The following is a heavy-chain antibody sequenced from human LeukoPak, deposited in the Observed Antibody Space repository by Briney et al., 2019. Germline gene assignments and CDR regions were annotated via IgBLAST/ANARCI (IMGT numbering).Heavy chain of an antibody. CDR3: ANSPMILRGHY. CDR2: INPDGSKK. V-gene: IGHV3-7*01. D-gene: IGHD3-16*01. Sequence: PGGTLRLSCAASEFSFSTYWMTWVRQAPGKGLEWAANINPDGSKKSYADFVEGRFTISRDNAKHSLYLQMSSLRAEDTAVYYCANSPMILRGHYWGQGTLVTVSS. CDR1: EFSFSTYW. J-gene: IGHJ4*02.